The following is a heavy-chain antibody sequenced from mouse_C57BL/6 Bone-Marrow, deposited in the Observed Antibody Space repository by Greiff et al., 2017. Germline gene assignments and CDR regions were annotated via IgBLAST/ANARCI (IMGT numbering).Heavy chain of an antibody. J-gene: IGHJ2*01. Sequence: DVKLVESEGGLVQPGSSMKLSCTASGFTFSAYYMAWVRQVPEKGLEWVANINYDGSSTYYLDSLKSRFIISRDNAKNILYLQMSSLKSEDTATYYCARVSMMVTSYYFDYWGQGTTLTVSS. CDR1: GFTFSAYY. V-gene: IGHV5-16*01. CDR2: INYDGSST. D-gene: IGHD2-3*01. CDR3: ARVSMMVTSYYFDY.